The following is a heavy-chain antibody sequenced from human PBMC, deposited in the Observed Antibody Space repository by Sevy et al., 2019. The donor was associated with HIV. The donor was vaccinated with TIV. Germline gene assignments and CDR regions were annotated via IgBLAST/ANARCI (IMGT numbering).Heavy chain of an antibody. CDR1: DYTFSTQG. D-gene: IGHD3-22*01. V-gene: IGHV1-18*01. CDR3: ARDWAPGYYYDAIGVKRDYYFDY. Sequence: ASVKVSCKASDYTFSTQGFNWVRQAPGQGLEWMGWISAYNGNTKYAQKFQGRVTMTTDTSTSTAYMGLRGLTSDEPALYYCARDWAPGYYYDAIGVKRDYYFDYWGQGTLVTVSS. CDR2: ISAYNGNT. J-gene: IGHJ4*02.